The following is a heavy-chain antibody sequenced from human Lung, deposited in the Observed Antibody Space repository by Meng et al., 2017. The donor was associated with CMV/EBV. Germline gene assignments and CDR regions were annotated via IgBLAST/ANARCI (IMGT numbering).Heavy chain of an antibody. CDR2: VIPMLGIV. CDR1: GCTFSSYG. J-gene: IGHJ6*02. Sequence: SVKVSCKATGCTFSSYGVSWVRQAPGQGLEWMGGVIPMLGIVTYAQKFQGRITITADKSTSTRIAFMDLSSLRSDDTAVYYCARDFITGRIPYFYGMDVWGQGTPVTVSS. D-gene: IGHD1-20*01. CDR3: ARDFITGRIPYFYGMDV. V-gene: IGHV1-69*10.